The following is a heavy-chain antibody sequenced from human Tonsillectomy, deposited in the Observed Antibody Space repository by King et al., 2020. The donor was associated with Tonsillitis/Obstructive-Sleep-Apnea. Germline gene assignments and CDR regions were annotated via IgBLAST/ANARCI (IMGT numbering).Heavy chain of an antibody. J-gene: IGHJ6*02. D-gene: IGHD3-10*01. V-gene: IGHV1-2*02. CDR1: GYTFTDHY. CDR2: INPYSDDT. CDR3: ARDRDYYASGRYFYGMDV. Sequence: QVQLVESGAEVKKPGASVKVSCKASGYTFTDHYIHWVRQAPGQGLEWMGWINPYSDDTHYAQKFQGRVTMTRNTSIRTVYMELSRLRSDDTAVYYCARDRDYYASGRYFYGMDVWGQGTTVTVSS.